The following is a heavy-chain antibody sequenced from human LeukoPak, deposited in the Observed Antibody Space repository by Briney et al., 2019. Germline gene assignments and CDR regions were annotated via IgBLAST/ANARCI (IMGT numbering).Heavy chain of an antibody. CDR3: ARDFSTHYGDSRDY. CDR2: ISAYNGNT. CDR1: GYTVTSYG. D-gene: IGHD4-17*01. J-gene: IGHJ4*02. V-gene: IGHV1-18*01. Sequence: ASVKVSCKASGYTVTSYGISWVRQAPGQGLEWMGGISAYNGNTNYAQKLQGRVTMTTDTSTSTAYMELRSLRSDDTAVYYCARDFSTHYGDSRDYWGQGTLVTVSS.